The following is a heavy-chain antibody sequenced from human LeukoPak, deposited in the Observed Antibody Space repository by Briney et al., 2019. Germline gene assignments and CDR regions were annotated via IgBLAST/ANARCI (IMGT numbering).Heavy chain of an antibody. J-gene: IGHJ4*02. CDR1: EFTFSRYW. Sequence: PGGSPRLSCAASEFTFSRYWMRWVRQAPGKGLEGVANIKNDGSEEYYVDSVKGRFTISRDNARNSLFLQMNSLTVEDTAVYYCARAIRGSAVDTGDRWGQGTLVTVSS. D-gene: IGHD3-10*01. V-gene: IGHV3-7*01. CDR2: IKNDGSEE. CDR3: ARAIRGSAVDTGDR.